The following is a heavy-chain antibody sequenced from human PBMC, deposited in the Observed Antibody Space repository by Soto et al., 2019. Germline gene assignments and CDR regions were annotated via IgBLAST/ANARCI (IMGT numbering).Heavy chain of an antibody. CDR2: IIPIFGTA. CDR1: GDTFSSYA. V-gene: IGHV1-69*13. Sequence: GASVKVSCKASGDTFSSYAISWVRQAPGQGLEWMGGIIPIFGTANYAQKFQGRVTITADESTSTAYMELSSLRSEDTAVYYCASYRGPSMTKIYYSGMDVWGQGTTVTVS. CDR3: ASYRGPSMTKIYYSGMDV. J-gene: IGHJ6*02. D-gene: IGHD2-21*01.